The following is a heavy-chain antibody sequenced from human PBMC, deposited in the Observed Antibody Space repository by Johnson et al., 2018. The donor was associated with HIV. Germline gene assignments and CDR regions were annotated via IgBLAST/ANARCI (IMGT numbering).Heavy chain of an antibody. Sequence: QVQLVESGGGVVQPGRSLRLSCAASGFTFSSYGMHWVRQAPGKGLEWVAFIRYDGSNKDYADSVKGRFTISRDNSKNTLYLQMNSLRAEDTAVYYCARAGDADAFDIWGQGTMVTVSS. D-gene: IGHD3-10*01. CDR3: ARAGDADAFDI. J-gene: IGHJ3*02. V-gene: IGHV3-33*01. CDR2: IRYDGSNK. CDR1: GFTFSSYG.